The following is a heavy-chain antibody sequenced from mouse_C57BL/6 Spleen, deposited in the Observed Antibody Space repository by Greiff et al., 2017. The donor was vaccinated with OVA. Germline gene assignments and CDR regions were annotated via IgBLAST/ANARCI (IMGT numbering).Heavy chain of an antibody. CDR3: ARIGEAYDGYHGAMDY. V-gene: IGHV8-8*01. CDR1: GFSLSTFGMG. J-gene: IGHJ4*01. D-gene: IGHD2-3*01. CDR2: IWWDDDK. Sequence: QVTLKESGPGILQPSQTLSLTCSFSGFSLSTFGMGVGWIRQPSGKGLEWLAHIWWDDDKYYNPALKSRLTISKDTSKNQVFLKIANVDTADTATYYCARIGEAYDGYHGAMDYWGQGTSVTVSS.